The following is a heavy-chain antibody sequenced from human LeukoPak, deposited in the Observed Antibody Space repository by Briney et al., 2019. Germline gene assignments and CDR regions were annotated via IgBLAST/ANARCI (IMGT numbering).Heavy chain of an antibody. J-gene: IGHJ3*02. D-gene: IGHD3-22*01. V-gene: IGHV3-23*01. Sequence: AGSLRLSCAASRFAFSSYAMTWVRQAPGKGLEWVSTISGSSGNTYYADSVKGRFTISRDNSKNTLYLQINSLRAEDTAVYYCAKDAPYYYDSSGYGGAFDIWGQGTTVTVSS. CDR1: RFAFSSYA. CDR2: ISGSSGNT. CDR3: AKDAPYYYDSSGYGGAFDI.